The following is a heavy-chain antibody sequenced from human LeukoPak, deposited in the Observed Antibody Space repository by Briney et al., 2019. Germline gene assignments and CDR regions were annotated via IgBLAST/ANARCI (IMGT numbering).Heavy chain of an antibody. Sequence: RASVKVSCKASGYTFTSYYMHWVRQAPGQGPEWMGIINPRGGSTDYAQKFQGRVTMTSDTSTSTIYMELNSLRSDDTAVYFCARVGITAATADSWGQGTLVTVSS. V-gene: IGHV1-46*01. CDR3: ARVGITAATADS. CDR2: INPRGGST. CDR1: GYTFTSYY. D-gene: IGHD6-25*01. J-gene: IGHJ4*02.